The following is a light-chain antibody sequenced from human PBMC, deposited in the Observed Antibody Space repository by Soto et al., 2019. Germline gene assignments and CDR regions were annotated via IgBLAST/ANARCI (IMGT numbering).Light chain of an antibody. CDR3: TSYAGSNIWV. J-gene: IGLJ3*02. CDR1: SSDVGAYNY. CDR2: EVN. V-gene: IGLV2-8*01. Sequence: QSALTQPPSASGSPGQSVTISCTGTSSDVGAYNYVSWYQQYPGKAPKLMIYEVNKRPSGVPDRFSGSKSGKTASLTVSGSQPGEEAGYHCTSYAGSNIWVFGGGTKVTVL.